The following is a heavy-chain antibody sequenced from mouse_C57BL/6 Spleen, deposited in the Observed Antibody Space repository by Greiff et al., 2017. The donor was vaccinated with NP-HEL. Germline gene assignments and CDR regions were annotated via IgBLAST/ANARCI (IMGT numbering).Heavy chain of an antibody. J-gene: IGHJ3*01. CDR2: ISGGGGNT. CDR1: GFTFSSYT. Sequence: EVQLVESGGGLVKPGGSLKLSCAASGFTFSSYTMSWVRQTPEKRLEWVATISGGGGNTYYPDSVKGRFTISRDNAKNTLYLQMSSLRSEDTALYYCARRDDYDGPWFAYWGQGTLVTVSA. V-gene: IGHV5-9*01. D-gene: IGHD2-4*01. CDR3: ARRDDYDGPWFAY.